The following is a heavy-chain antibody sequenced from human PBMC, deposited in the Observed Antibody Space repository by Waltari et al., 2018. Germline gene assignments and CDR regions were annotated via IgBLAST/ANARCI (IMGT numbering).Heavy chain of an antibody. Sequence: QLQLQESGPGLVKPSETLSLTCTVSGGSISSRSYYWGWIRQPPGKGLEWIGSIYYSGSTYYNQALKSRVTISVDTSRNQFSLKLSSGTAADTAVYYCARQRGAVRGVMSEFDYWGQGTLVTVSS. CDR3: ARQRGAVRGVMSEFDY. CDR1: GGSISSRSYY. CDR2: IYYSGST. D-gene: IGHD3-10*01. V-gene: IGHV4-39*01. J-gene: IGHJ4*02.